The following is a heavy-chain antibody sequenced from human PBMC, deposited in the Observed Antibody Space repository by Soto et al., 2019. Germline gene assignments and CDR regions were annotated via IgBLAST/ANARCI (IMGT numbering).Heavy chain of an antibody. J-gene: IGHJ3*02. CDR1: GYTFTSYG. Sequence: QVQLAQSGAEVKKPGASVKVSCKASGYTFTSYGISWVRQAPGQGLEWMGWISAYNGNTNYAQKLQGRVTMTTDTSTSTAYMELRSLRSDDTAVYYCARVDYDFWSGYYSHAFDIWGQGTMVTVSS. V-gene: IGHV1-18*01. CDR3: ARVDYDFWSGYYSHAFDI. CDR2: ISAYNGNT. D-gene: IGHD3-3*01.